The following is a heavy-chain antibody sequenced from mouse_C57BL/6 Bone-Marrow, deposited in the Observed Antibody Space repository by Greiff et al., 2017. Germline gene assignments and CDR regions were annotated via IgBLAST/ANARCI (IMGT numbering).Heavy chain of an antibody. CDR1: EYAFPSHD. CDR3: TRYYYGSSNPY. J-gene: IGHJ2*01. V-gene: IGHV5-2*01. CDR2: INSDGGST. Sequence: EVKLMESGGGLVQPGESLKLSCESNEYAFPSHDMSWVRKTPEKRLELVAAINSDGGSTYYPDTMERRFIISRDNTKKTLYLQMSSLRSEDSALYYCTRYYYGSSNPYWGQGTTLTVSS. D-gene: IGHD1-1*01.